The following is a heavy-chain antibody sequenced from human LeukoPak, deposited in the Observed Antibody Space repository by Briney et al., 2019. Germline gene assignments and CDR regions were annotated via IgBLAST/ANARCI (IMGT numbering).Heavy chain of an antibody. CDR1: GFTFTTST. D-gene: IGHD6-19*01. CDR3: AKDSSYGSGWQENWFDP. J-gene: IGHJ5*02. CDR2: ISWNSGSI. V-gene: IGHV3-9*01. Sequence: PGGSLRLSCAASGFTFTTSTMNWVRQAPGKGLEWVSGISWNSGSIGYADSVKGRFTISRDNAKNSLYLQMNSLRAEDTALYYCAKDSSYGSGWQENWFDPWGQGTLVTVSS.